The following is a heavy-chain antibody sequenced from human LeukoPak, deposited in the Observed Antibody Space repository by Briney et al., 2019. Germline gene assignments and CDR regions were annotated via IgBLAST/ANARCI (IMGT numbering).Heavy chain of an antibody. J-gene: IGHJ4*02. Sequence: GGSLRLSCVASGFTFSGYAMNWVRQAPGKGLELEWASSISSGGDKNYADSAKGRFTISRDNAKNSLFLQLNSLRAEDTAVYYCAKGYGSGNYYSDYWGQGTLVTVSS. CDR2: ISSGGDK. CDR3: AKGYGSGNYYSDY. CDR1: GFTFSGYA. V-gene: IGHV3-69-1*01. D-gene: IGHD3-10*01.